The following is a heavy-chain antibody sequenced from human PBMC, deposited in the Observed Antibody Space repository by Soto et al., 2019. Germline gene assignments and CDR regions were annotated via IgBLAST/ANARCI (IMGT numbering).Heavy chain of an antibody. D-gene: IGHD3-22*01. CDR3: ARGRRYYYDSSGLDAFDI. V-gene: IGHV4-59*01. CDR2: IYYSGST. CDR1: GGSISIYY. J-gene: IGHJ3*02. Sequence: PSEPLSLTCTVSGGSISIYYWSWIRHPPGKGLEWIGYIYYSGSTNYNPSLKSRVTISVDTSKNQFSLKLSSVTAADTAVYYCARGRRYYYDSSGLDAFDIWGQGTMVTVSS.